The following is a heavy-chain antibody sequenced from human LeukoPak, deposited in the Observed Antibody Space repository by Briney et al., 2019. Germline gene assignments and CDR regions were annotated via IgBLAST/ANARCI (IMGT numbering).Heavy chain of an antibody. V-gene: IGHV4-39*07. CDR3: ARGRMGRRVGATGVFDY. D-gene: IGHD1-26*01. J-gene: IGHJ4*02. Sequence: SETLSLTCTVSGASIRNSNYYWGWIRQPPGKGLEWIGEINHSGSTNYNPSLKSRVTISVDTSKNQFSLKLSSVTAADTAVYYCARGRMGRRVGATGVFDYWGQGTLVTVSS. CDR1: GASIRNSNYY. CDR2: INHSGST.